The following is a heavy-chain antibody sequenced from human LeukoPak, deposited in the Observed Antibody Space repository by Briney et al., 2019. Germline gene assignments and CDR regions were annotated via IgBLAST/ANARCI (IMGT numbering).Heavy chain of an antibody. J-gene: IGHJ3*02. V-gene: IGHV3-48*01. Sequence: PGGSLRLSCIASGVTISGDSMNWVRQAPGMGLEWLSYISSGGETIYYADSVKGRVTIFRDNAKNSLYLQMDSLRAEDTAVYYCARDGRAVAFDIWGQGTMVTVS. CDR3: ARDGRAVAFDI. CDR2: ISSGGETI. D-gene: IGHD6-19*01. CDR1: GVTISGDS.